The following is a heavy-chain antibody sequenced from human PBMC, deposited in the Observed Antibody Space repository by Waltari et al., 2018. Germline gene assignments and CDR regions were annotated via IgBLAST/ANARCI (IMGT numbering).Heavy chain of an antibody. J-gene: IGHJ5*02. CDR1: GYTFSDFG. V-gene: IGHV1-18*01. Sequence: QAQLVQSGAEVKKPGASVKVPCRASGYTFSDFGISWVRQAPGQGHEWQGWISAKNGHTNHAQKFQVRLIMTKDTSTTTVYMELNYLTSDNTAVYYCARERHRLMEVGYLMALDPWGQRTLVTVSS. D-gene: IGHD3-3*01. CDR3: ARERHRLMEVGYLMALDP. CDR2: ISAKNGHT.